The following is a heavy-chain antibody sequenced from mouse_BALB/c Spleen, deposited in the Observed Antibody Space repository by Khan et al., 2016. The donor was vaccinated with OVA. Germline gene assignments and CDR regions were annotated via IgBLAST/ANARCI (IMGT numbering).Heavy chain of an antibody. Sequence: EVQLQESGPGLVKPSQSLSLTCTVTGYSITSDYAWNWIRQFPGNKLEWMGYISYSGNIHYNPSLKSRISITRDTSKNQFFLQLNSVTTEDTATYYCARIYGGDFDYWGQGTTRTVSS. CDR1: GYSITSDYA. D-gene: IGHD1-1*01. J-gene: IGHJ2*01. CDR3: ARIYGGDFDY. V-gene: IGHV3-2*02. CDR2: ISYSGNI.